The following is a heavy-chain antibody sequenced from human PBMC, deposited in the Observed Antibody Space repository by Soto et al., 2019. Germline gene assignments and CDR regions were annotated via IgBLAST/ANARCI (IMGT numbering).Heavy chain of an antibody. CDR3: ARGAIFGVVLRTWFDP. CDR1: GGSISRYY. Sequence: SETLSLTCTVSGGSISRYYWSWIRQPPGKGLEWIGYVYYSGSTNYNPSLRSRVTISIDKSENQFSLKLSSVTAADTAVYYCARGAIFGVVLRTWFDPWGQGTLVTVSS. V-gene: IGHV4-59*12. J-gene: IGHJ5*02. CDR2: VYYSGST. D-gene: IGHD3-3*01.